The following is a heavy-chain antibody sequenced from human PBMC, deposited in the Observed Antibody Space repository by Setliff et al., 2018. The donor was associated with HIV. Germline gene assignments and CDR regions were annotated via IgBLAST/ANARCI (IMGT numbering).Heavy chain of an antibody. D-gene: IGHD2-15*01. Sequence: ASVKVSCKASGYTLTSYSMHWVRQAPGQGLEWMGWINAGNGNTKYSQKFQGRVTITRDTSASTAYMELRSLRSEDTAVYYCARAAFYYYYCGMDVWGQGTTVTVSS. CDR2: INAGNGNT. J-gene: IGHJ6*02. CDR3: ARAAFYYYYCGMDV. V-gene: IGHV1-3*01. CDR1: GYTLTSYS.